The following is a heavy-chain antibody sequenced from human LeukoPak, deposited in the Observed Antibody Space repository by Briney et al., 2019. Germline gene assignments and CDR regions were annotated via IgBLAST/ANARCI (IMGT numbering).Heavy chain of an antibody. J-gene: IGHJ4*02. CDR2: IYSGGST. Sequence: PGGSLRLSCAASGFTVSSNYMSWVRQAPGKGLEWVSVIYSGGSTYYAASVKGRFTISRDNSKNTVYLEMSSLRAEDTAVYYCVKECEQLVRGCLDSWGQGTLVAVSS. D-gene: IGHD6-13*01. CDR1: GFTVSSNY. V-gene: IGHV3-53*05. CDR3: VKECEQLVRGCLDS.